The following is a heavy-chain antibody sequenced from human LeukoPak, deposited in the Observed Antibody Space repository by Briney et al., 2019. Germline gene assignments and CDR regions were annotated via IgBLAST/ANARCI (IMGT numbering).Heavy chain of an antibody. D-gene: IGHD4-23*01. V-gene: IGHV4-34*01. J-gene: IGHJ4*02. CDR3: ARGGNRQT. CDR2: INHSGST. Sequence: SETLSLTCAVYNGSFSGYYWSWIRQSPGKGLEWIGEINHSGSTNYNPSLKSRVTISVDTSKNQFSLKLSSVTAADTAVYYCARGGNRQTWGQGTLVTASS. CDR1: NGSFSGYY.